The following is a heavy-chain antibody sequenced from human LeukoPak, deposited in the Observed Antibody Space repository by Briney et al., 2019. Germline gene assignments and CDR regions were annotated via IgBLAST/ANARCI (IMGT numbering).Heavy chain of an antibody. CDR2: ISAYNGNT. J-gene: IGHJ4*02. V-gene: IGHV1-18*01. CDR3: ARDLGRNYGDYPRLDY. Sequence: ASVKVSCKASGYTFTSYGISWVRQAPGQGLEWMGWISAYNGNTNYAQKLQGRVTMTTDTSTSTAYMELRSLRSDDTAVYYCARDLGRNYGDYPRLDYWGQGTLVTVSS. CDR1: GYTFTSYG. D-gene: IGHD4-17*01.